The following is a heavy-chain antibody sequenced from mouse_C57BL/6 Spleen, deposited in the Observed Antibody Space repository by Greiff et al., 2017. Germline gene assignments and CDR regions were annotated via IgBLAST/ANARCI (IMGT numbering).Heavy chain of an antibody. J-gene: IGHJ2*01. CDR3: AIRWGGYFDY. V-gene: IGHV1-4*01. D-gene: IGHD1-1*01. CDR2: INPSSGYT. CDR1: GYTFTSYT. Sequence: VQGVESGAELARPGASVKMSCKASGYTFTSYTMHWVKQRPGQGLEWIGYINPSSGYTKYNQKFKDKATLTADKSSSTAYMQLSSLTSEDSAVYYCAIRWGGYFDYWGQGTTLTVSS.